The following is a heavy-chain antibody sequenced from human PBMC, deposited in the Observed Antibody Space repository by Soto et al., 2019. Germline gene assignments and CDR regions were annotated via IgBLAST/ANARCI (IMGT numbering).Heavy chain of an antibody. CDR3: TSGSYFGT. J-gene: IGHJ5*02. D-gene: IGHD1-26*01. Sequence: GGSLRLSCAASGSTFSSYGMHWVRQAPGKGLEWVAVISYDGSNKYYADSVKGRFTISRDNSKNTLYLQMNSLRAEDTAVYYCTSGSYFGTWGQGTLVTVSS. V-gene: IGHV3-30*03. CDR2: ISYDGSNK. CDR1: GSTFSSYG.